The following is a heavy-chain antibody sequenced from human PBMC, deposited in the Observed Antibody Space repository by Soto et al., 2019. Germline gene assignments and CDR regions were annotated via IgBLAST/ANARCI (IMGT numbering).Heavy chain of an antibody. D-gene: IGHD4-17*01. J-gene: IGHJ4*02. V-gene: IGHV3-53*04. CDR2: IYSGGST. CDR3: ATRSVTAPR. Sequence: EVQLVESGGGLVQPGGSLRLSCAACGFSVSSNYMSWVRQAPGKGLECVSLIYSGGSTYYADSVKGRFTISRHNFNNTLYLQMNSLRSDDTAVYYCATRSVTAPRWGQGTLVTVSS. CDR1: GFSVSSNY.